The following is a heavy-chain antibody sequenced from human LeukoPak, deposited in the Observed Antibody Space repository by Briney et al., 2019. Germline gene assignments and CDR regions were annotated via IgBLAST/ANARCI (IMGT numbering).Heavy chain of an antibody. D-gene: IGHD4-17*01. CDR2: ISGSGGST. J-gene: IGHJ4*02. V-gene: IGHV3-23*01. Sequence: GGSLRLSCAASGFTFSSYAMSWVRQAPGKGLEWVSAISGSGGSTYYADSVKGRFTISRGNSKNTLYLLMNSLRAEDTAVYYCAKDLRSSYYFDYWGQGTLVTVSS. CDR3: AKDLRSSYYFDY. CDR1: GFTFSSYA.